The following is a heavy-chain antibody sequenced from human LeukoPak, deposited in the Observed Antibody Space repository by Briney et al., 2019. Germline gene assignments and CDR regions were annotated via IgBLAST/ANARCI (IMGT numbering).Heavy chain of an antibody. CDR3: ARESFYDAFDI. D-gene: IGHD2/OR15-2a*01. CDR1: GFTFSSYW. Sequence: GGSLRLSCAASGFTFSSYWMSWVRQAPGKGLEWVANIKQDGSEKYYVYSVKGRFTISRDNAQNSLYLQMNSLRAEDTSVYYCARESFYDAFDIWGQGTMVTVSS. J-gene: IGHJ3*02. V-gene: IGHV3-7*01. CDR2: IKQDGSEK.